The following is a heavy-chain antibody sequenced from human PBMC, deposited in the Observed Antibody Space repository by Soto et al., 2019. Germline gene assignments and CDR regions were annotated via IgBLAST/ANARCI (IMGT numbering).Heavy chain of an antibody. CDR2: IKSKVDGGTA. V-gene: IGHV3-15*01. CDR1: GFTFSNAW. D-gene: IGHD2-2*01. Sequence: PGGSLRLSCEASGFTFSNAWMNWVRQGPGKGLEWLGRIKSKVDGGTADYVAATKGRFSISRDDLKNMFYLQMNSLKPDDTAVYYCTTLSYLYYDGMDVWGQGTTVTVSS. CDR3: TTLSYLYYDGMDV. J-gene: IGHJ6*02.